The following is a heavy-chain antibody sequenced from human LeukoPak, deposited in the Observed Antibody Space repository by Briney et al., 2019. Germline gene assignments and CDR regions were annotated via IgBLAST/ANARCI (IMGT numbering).Heavy chain of an antibody. CDR1: GYTFTGYY. CDR2: INTKNGNT. CDR3: ARIVSTHNFFDL. J-gene: IGHJ5*02. D-gene: IGHD5/OR15-5a*01. V-gene: IGHV1-18*04. Sequence: EASVKVSCKASGYTFTGYYMHWVRQAPGQGLEWMGWINTKNGNTNYAQRFQGRVTLTTDTSTTTAYLELRSLISDDTAIYYCARIVSTHNFFDLWGQGTLVTVSS.